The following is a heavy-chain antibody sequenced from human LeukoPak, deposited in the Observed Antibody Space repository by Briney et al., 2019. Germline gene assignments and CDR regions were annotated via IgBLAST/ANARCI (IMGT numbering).Heavy chain of an antibody. CDR1: RFTFSSYA. Sequence: GRSLRLSCAASRFTFSSYAMHWVRQAPGKGLEWVAVISYDGSNKDYADSVKGRFTISRDNSKNTLYLQMNSLRAEDTAVYYCARDRSSGYGIDYWGQGTLVTVSS. D-gene: IGHD3-22*01. CDR3: ARDRSSGYGIDY. J-gene: IGHJ4*02. CDR2: ISYDGSNK. V-gene: IGHV3-30-3*01.